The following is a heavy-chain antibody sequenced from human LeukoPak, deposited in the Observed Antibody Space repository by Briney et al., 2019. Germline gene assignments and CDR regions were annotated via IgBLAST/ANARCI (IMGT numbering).Heavy chain of an antibody. V-gene: IGHV3-21*01. CDR2: ISSSTSYI. Sequence: SGGSLRLSCAVSGFTLSSYTMNWVRQAPGEGLEWVSSISSSTSYIYYADSVKGRFTISRDNPKNSLHLQMNSLRDEDTAVYYCARAGPDNGDHTSYQKNDYWGQGTLVTVSS. J-gene: IGHJ4*02. CDR3: ARAGPDNGDHTSYQKNDY. CDR1: GFTLSSYT. D-gene: IGHD4-17*01.